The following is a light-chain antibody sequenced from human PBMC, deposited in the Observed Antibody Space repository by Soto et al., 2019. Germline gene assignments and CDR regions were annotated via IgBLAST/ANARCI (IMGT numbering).Light chain of an antibody. CDR3: QQYGGRPRT. Sequence: EIVLTQSPATLSLSPEDSATLSCRASQDIGSAVAWYHQRSGQAPRLLIFDASIRVPTTPARFSGSVSGTEFTLTISSLESEDFAVYFCQQYGGRPRTFGQGTKVDIK. J-gene: IGKJ1*01. CDR1: QDIGSA. V-gene: IGKV3-11*01. CDR2: DAS.